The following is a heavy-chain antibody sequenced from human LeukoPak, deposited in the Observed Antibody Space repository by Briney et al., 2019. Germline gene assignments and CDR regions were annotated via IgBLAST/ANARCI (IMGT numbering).Heavy chain of an antibody. CDR3: ARGRWLQLGYYYYGMDV. D-gene: IGHD5-24*01. Sequence: PSETLSLTCTVSGGSISSGDYYWSWIRQPPGKGLKWIRYIYYSGSTYYNPSLKSRVTISVDTSKNQFSLKLSSVTAADTAVYYCARGRWLQLGYYYYGMDVWGQGTTVTVSS. V-gene: IGHV4-30-4*01. CDR2: IYYSGST. J-gene: IGHJ6*02. CDR1: GGSISSGDYY.